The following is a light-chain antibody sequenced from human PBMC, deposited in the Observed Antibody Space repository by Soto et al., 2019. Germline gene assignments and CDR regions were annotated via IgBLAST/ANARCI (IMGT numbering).Light chain of an antibody. Sequence: DIQMTQSPSTLSASVGDRVTMTCRASQSISSWLAWYQQKPGKAPKLLIYDASSLESGVPSRFSGSGSGTEFTLTISSLQPDDFATYYCQQYNSYPLTFGGGTKVDI. CDR1: QSISSW. CDR2: DAS. CDR3: QQYNSYPLT. V-gene: IGKV1-5*01. J-gene: IGKJ4*01.